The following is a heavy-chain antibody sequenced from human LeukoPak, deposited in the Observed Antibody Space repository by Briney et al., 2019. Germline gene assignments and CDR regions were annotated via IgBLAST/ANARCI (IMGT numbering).Heavy chain of an antibody. CDR1: GFTFSSYA. CDR2: ISGSGGST. J-gene: IGHJ4*02. Sequence: GGSLRLSCAASGFTFSSYAMSWVRQAPGKGLEWVSAISGSGGSTYYADSVKGRFTISRDNSKITLYLQMNSLRAEDTAVYYCAKDAYYYDSSGYLDYWGQGTLVTVSS. D-gene: IGHD3-22*01. V-gene: IGHV3-23*01. CDR3: AKDAYYYDSSGYLDY.